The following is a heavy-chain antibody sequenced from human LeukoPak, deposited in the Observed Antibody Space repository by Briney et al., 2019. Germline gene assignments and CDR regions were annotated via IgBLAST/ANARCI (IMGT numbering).Heavy chain of an antibody. CDR2: VSGSGDNT. D-gene: IGHD2-2*01. CDR1: GFTFSPYT. Sequence: GGSLRLSCAASGFTFSPYTMNWVRQAPGKGLEWVSAVSGSGDNTYYADSLKGRFTISRDNSKNALYLQLNSLRAEDTAVYYCATGYCSSASCRRDYWGQGTLVTVSS. J-gene: IGHJ4*02. CDR3: ATGYCSSASCRRDY. V-gene: IGHV3-23*01.